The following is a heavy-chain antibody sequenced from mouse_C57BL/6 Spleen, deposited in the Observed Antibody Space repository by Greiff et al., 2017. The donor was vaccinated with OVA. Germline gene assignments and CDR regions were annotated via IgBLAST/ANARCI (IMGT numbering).Heavy chain of an antibody. CDR3: AREIGKYDYDGMDY. CDR1: GYAFSSSW. Sequence: VQLQQSGPELVKPGASVKISCKASGYAFSSSWMNWVKQRPGKGLEWIGRIYPGDGDTNYNGKFKGKATLTADKSSSTAYMQLSSLTSEDSAVYFCAREIGKYDYDGMDYWGQGTSVTVSS. CDR2: IYPGDGDT. J-gene: IGHJ4*01. D-gene: IGHD2-4*01. V-gene: IGHV1-82*01.